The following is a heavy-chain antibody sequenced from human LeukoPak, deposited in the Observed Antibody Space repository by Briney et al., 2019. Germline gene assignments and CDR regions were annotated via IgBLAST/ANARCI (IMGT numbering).Heavy chain of an antibody. D-gene: IGHD3-3*01. CDR2: IYTSGST. CDR1: GGSISSGSYY. J-gene: IGHJ6*03. Sequence: PSETLSLTCTVSGGSISSGSYYWSWIRQPAGKGLEWIGRIYTSGSTNCNPSLKSRVTISVDTSKNQFSLKLSSVTAADTAVYYCARGLRLYDFWSGLRGDYYYYMDVWGKGTTVTVSS. CDR3: ARGLRLYDFWSGLRGDYYYYMDV. V-gene: IGHV4-61*02.